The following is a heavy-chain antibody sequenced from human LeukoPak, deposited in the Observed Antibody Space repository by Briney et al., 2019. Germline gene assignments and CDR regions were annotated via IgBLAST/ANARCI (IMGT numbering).Heavy chain of an antibody. CDR3: ARYDFNKFFDY. D-gene: IGHD3-3*01. Sequence: SGTLSLTCAVSGGSISSSNWWSWVRQPPGKGLEWIGYIYYSGSTNYNPSLKSRVTMSVDTSKNQFPLKLSSVTAADTAVYYCARYDFNKFFDYWGQGTLVTVSS. CDR2: IYYSGST. CDR1: GGSISSSNW. V-gene: IGHV4-4*02. J-gene: IGHJ4*02.